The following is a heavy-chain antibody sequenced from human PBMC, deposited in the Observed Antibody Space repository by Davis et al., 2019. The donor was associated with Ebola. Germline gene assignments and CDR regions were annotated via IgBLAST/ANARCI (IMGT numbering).Heavy chain of an antibody. J-gene: IGHJ6*02. V-gene: IGHV3-53*04. CDR3: ARLPTRGQGYGMDV. CDR2: IYSGGST. Sequence: GESLKISCAASGFTFSSYEMNWVRQAPGKGLEWVSVIYSGGSTYYADSVKGRFTISRHNSKNTLYLQMNSLRAEDTAVYYCARLPTRGQGYGMDVWGQGTTVTVSS. CDR1: GFTFSSYE.